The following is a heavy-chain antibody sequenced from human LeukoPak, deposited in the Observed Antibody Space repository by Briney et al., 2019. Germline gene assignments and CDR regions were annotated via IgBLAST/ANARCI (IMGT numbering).Heavy chain of an antibody. V-gene: IGHV3-7*01. CDR3: ARVSDTAMVFSFDY. D-gene: IGHD5-18*01. J-gene: IGHJ4*02. CDR1: GFTFNSYA. CDR2: IKQDGSEK. Sequence: PGGSLRLSCIASGFTFNSYAMSWVRQAPGKGLEWVANIKQDGSEKYYVDSVKGRFTISRDNAKNSLYLQMNSLRAEDTAVYYCARVSDTAMVFSFDYWGQGTLVTVSS.